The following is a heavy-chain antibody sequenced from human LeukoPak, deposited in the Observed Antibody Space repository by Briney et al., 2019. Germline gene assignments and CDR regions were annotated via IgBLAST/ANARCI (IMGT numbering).Heavy chain of an antibody. CDR1: GFTFTTYW. CDR3: AGASGSYAGRGYYFDY. V-gene: IGHV3-74*01. D-gene: IGHD1-26*01. J-gene: IGHJ4*02. CDR2: IKGDGSST. Sequence: PGGSLRLSCAASGFTFTTYWMHWVRQVPGKGLVWVARIKGDGSSTRHADSMKGRFTIPRDNAKNSLYLQMNSLRAEDTAVYYCAGASGSYAGRGYYFDYWGQGTLVTVSS.